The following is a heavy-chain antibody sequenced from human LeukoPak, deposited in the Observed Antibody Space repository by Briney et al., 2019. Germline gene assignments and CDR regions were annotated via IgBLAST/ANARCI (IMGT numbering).Heavy chain of an antibody. D-gene: IGHD5-12*01. J-gene: IGHJ4*02. CDR2: IYYSGSS. Sequence: SETLSLTCTVSGGSISINNYCWGCIRQPPGKGLEWIRSIYYSGSSYYGPSLKSRVSISVDTSKNQFSLKPSSVTAAETAVYYCARLGLGLRLRVPFWGQGTLVTVSS. V-gene: IGHV4-39*01. CDR1: GGSISINNYC. CDR3: ARLGLGLRLRVPF.